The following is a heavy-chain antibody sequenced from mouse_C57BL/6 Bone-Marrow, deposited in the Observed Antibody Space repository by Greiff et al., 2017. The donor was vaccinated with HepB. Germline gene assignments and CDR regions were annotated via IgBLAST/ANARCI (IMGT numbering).Heavy chain of an antibody. Sequence: EVKLVESGGGLVKPGGSLKLSCAASGFTFSSYAMSWVRQTPEKRLEWVATISDCGSYTYYPDNVKGRSTITRDNAKNNLYLQMSHLKSANTAIYYCARDQGYYGSSSLYWYFDIWCTGTTVTGSS. J-gene: IGHJ1*03. D-gene: IGHD1-1*01. V-gene: IGHV5-4*03. CDR1: GFTFSSYA. CDR3: ARDQGYYGSSSLYWYFDI. CDR2: ISDCGSYT.